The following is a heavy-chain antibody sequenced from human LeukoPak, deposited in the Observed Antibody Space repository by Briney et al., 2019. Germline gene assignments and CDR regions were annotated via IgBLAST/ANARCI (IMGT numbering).Heavy chain of an antibody. CDR3: ARDRSSYDIWTGYGMAV. CDR1: GFTVSSNY. J-gene: IGHJ6*02. Sequence: GGSLRLSCAASGFTVSSNYMSWVRQAPGKGLEWVSVIYSGGSTYYADSVKGRFTISRDNSKNTLYLQMNSLRAEDTAVYYCARDRSSYDIWTGYGMAVWGQGTTVTVSS. V-gene: IGHV3-53*01. CDR2: IYSGGST. D-gene: IGHD3-9*01.